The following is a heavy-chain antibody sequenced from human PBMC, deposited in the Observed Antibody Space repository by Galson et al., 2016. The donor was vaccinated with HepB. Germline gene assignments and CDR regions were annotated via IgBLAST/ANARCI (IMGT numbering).Heavy chain of an antibody. CDR1: GDSVSSNSAT. V-gene: IGHV6-1*01. Sequence: CAISGDSVSSNSATWNWIRQSPSRGLEWLGRTYYMSQWSNDYAVSVKSRVTINPDTSTTQFSLHLNSVTPEDTAAYYCARQYSSSSFYYGMDVWGQGTTVTVSS. CDR3: ARQYSSSSFYYGMDV. D-gene: IGHD6-6*01. CDR2: TYYMSQWSN. J-gene: IGHJ6*02.